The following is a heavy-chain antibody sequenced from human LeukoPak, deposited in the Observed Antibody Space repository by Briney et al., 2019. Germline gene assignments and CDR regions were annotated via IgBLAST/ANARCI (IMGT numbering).Heavy chain of an antibody. Sequence: PGGSLRLPCAASGFTFDDYAMHWVRQAPGKGLEWVSGISWNGGSIGYADSVKGRFTISRDNAKNSLYLQMNSLRAEDTAVYYCAKLWFGESTDYWGQGTLVTVSS. CDR2: ISWNGGSI. CDR1: GFTFDDYA. CDR3: AKLWFGESTDY. V-gene: IGHV3-9*01. D-gene: IGHD3-10*01. J-gene: IGHJ4*02.